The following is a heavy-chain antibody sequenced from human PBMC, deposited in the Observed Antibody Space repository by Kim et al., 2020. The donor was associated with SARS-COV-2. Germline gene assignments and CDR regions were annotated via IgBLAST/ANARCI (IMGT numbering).Heavy chain of an antibody. D-gene: IGHD1-26*01. V-gene: IGHV3-23*01. J-gene: IGHJ4*02. CDR3: AKVQGSIVGASTN. CDR1: GFTFSSYA. Sequence: GGSLRLSCAASGFTFSSYAMSWVRQAPGKGLEWVSAISGSGDSTFYADSVRGRFTISRDNPKNTMYLQMSSLRAEDTAVYYCAKVQGSIVGASTNWGQGTLVTVSS. CDR2: ISGSGDST.